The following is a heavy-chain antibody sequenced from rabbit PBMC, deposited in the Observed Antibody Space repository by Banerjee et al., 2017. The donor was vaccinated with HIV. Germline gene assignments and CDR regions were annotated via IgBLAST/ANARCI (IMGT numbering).Heavy chain of an antibody. V-gene: IGHV1S40*01. D-gene: IGHD8-1*01. Sequence: QSLEESGGDLVKPGASLTLTCKASGLPFSEKAVMCWVRQAPGKGLTWIACIHAGSNGFTYFASWAKGRFTISKTSSTTVTLQMTSLTAADTATYFCARDGAGGTYFALWGPGTLVTVS. CDR3: ARDGAGGTYFAL. CDR2: IHAGSNGFT. J-gene: IGHJ6*01. CDR1: GLPFSEKAV.